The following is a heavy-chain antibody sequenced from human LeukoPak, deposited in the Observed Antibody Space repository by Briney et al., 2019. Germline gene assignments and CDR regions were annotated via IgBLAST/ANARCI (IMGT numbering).Heavy chain of an antibody. J-gene: IGHJ4*02. D-gene: IGHD3-3*01. CDR3: ARAGLDFWSGYPHYDY. V-gene: IGHV4-59*01. CDR1: GGSISSYY. Sequence: NPSETLSLTCTVSGGSISSYYWSWIRQPPGKGLEWIGYIYYSGSTNYNPSLKSRVTISVDTSKNQFSLKLSSVTAADTAVYYCARAGLDFWSGYPHYDYWGQGTLVTVSS. CDR2: IYYSGST.